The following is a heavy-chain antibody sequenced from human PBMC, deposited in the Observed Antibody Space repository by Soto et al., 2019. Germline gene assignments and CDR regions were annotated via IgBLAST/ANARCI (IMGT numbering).Heavy chain of an antibody. CDR1: GGTFNTYA. D-gene: IGHD3-10*01. Sequence: QVQLVQSGAEMKKPVSSVKVSCQSSGGTFNTYAMNWVPQAPGQGPEWMGDISPMFGAANYAPKFQGRVTITADESTGTSYMQLSSLTSEDTALYFCAREVQVHTPAFVYWGQGTLVTVSS. CDR3: AREVQVHTPAFVY. CDR2: ISPMFGAA. V-gene: IGHV1-69*19. J-gene: IGHJ4*02.